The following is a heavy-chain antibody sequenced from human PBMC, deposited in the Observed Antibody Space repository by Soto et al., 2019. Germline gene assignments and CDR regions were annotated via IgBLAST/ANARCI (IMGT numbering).Heavy chain of an antibody. CDR1: GFSLSTSGAG. V-gene: IGHV2-5*02. D-gene: IGHD1-1*01. J-gene: IGHJ4*02. CDR2: IYWDDDK. Sequence: QITLKESGPTLVRPSQTLTLTCTFSGFSLSTSGAGVGWIRQPPGKALEWLALIYWDDDKRYRPFLKSRLTITQDTSKNQVVLTLTNVDPVDTATYYCAHRAATTDSYYFDYWGQVTLITVSS. CDR3: AHRAATTDSYYFDY.